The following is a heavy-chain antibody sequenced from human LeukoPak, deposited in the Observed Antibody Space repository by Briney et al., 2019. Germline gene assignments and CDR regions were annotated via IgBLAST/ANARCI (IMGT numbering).Heavy chain of an antibody. Sequence: SETLSLTCTVSGGSISSYYWNWIRQPAGKGLEWIGRIYSSGSTNYNPSLKSRVTMSVDTSKNQFSLKLSSVTAADTAVYYCARSVNWLLFYYFDYWGQGTLVTVSS. CDR1: GGSISSYY. D-gene: IGHD3-9*01. J-gene: IGHJ4*02. CDR2: IYSSGST. V-gene: IGHV4-4*07. CDR3: ARSVNWLLFYYFDY.